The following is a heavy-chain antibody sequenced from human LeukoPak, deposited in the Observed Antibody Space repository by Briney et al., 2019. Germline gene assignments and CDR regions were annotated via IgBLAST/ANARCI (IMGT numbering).Heavy chain of an antibody. CDR1: GGTFSSYA. CDR2: IIPIFGTA. Sequence: SVKVSCKASGGTFSSYAISWVRQAPGQGLEWMGGIIPIFGTANYAQKFQGRVTITADESTSTAYMELSSLRSEDTAVYYCASGFYYYDSSGSWYYGMGVWGQGTTVTVSS. D-gene: IGHD3-22*01. V-gene: IGHV1-69*13. CDR3: ASGFYYYDSSGSWYYGMGV. J-gene: IGHJ6*02.